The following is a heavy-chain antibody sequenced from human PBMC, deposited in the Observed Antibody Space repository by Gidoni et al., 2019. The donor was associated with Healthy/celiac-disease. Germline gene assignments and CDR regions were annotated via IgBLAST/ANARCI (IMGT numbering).Heavy chain of an antibody. CDR3: ARAPLLWFGELSGYYYYYGMDV. J-gene: IGHJ6*02. Sequence: EVQLVESGGGLVQPGGSLRLSCAASRCTFSSCCMRWVRQAPGKGLEWVANIKQDGSEKYYVDSVKGRFTISRDNAKNSLYLQMNSLRAEDTAVYYCARAPLLWFGELSGYYYYYGMDVWGQGTTVTVSS. CDR1: RCTFSSCC. V-gene: IGHV3-7*01. D-gene: IGHD3-10*01. CDR2: IKQDGSEK.